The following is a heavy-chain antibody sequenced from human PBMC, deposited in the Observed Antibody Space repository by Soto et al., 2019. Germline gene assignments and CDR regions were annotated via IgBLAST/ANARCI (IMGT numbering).Heavy chain of an antibody. V-gene: IGHV4-4*07. J-gene: IGHJ4*02. Sequence: ETLSLTCTVSGGSISSYYWSRIRQPAGKGLEWIGRIYTSGSTNYNPSLKSRVTMSVDTSKNQFSLKLSSVTAADTAVYYCARAGPAMANAIDYWGQGTLVTVSS. CDR1: GGSISSYY. D-gene: IGHD5-18*01. CDR3: ARAGPAMANAIDY. CDR2: IYTSGST.